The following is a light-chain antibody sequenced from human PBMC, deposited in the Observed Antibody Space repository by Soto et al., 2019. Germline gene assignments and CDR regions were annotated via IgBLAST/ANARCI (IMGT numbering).Light chain of an antibody. CDR3: QQYNSYPWT. CDR1: QNLNNW. J-gene: IGKJ1*01. CDR2: KAS. V-gene: IGKV1-5*03. Sequence: DIQMTQSPSTLSASVGDRVTITCRASQNLNNWLAWFQQKPGKAPTLLIYKASGLESGVPSRFSGSGSGTEFTLTISSLQRDDFSTYYCQQYNSYPWTFGQGTKVEIK.